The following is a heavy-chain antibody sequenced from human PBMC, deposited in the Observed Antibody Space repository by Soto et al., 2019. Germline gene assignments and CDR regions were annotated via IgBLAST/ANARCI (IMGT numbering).Heavy chain of an antibody. Sequence: GGSLRLSCAASGFTFDDYGMSWVRQAPGKGLEWVSGINWNGGSTGYADSVKGRFTNSRDNAKNSLYLQMNSLRAEDTALYHCARDITYYDILTGYSASTYYYYYMDVWGKGTTVTVSS. CDR2: INWNGGST. V-gene: IGHV3-20*01. CDR1: GFTFDDYG. CDR3: ARDITYYDILTGYSASTYYYYYMDV. J-gene: IGHJ6*03. D-gene: IGHD3-9*01.